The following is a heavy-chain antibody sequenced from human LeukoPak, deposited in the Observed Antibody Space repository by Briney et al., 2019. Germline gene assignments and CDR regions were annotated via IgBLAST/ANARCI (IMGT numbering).Heavy chain of an antibody. J-gene: IGHJ4*02. CDR1: GFTFSTYS. D-gene: IGHD3-10*01. CDR3: AKGDSNYYGSGSYGL. V-gene: IGHV3-23*01. Sequence: GGSLRLSCAASGFTFSTYSMNWVRQAPGKGLEWVSAISGSGGSTYYADSVKGRFTISRDNSKNTLYLQMNSLRAEDTAVYYCAKGDSNYYGSGSYGLWGQGTLVTVSS. CDR2: ISGSGGST.